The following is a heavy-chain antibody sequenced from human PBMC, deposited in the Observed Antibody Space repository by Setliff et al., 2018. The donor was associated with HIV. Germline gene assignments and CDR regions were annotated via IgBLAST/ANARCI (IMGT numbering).Heavy chain of an antibody. J-gene: IGHJ4*02. CDR3: ASGFCNTPSCYIGVLDH. CDR2: IDPVDSQT. Sequence: GESLKISCKTSGYEFAYYYISWVRQVPGKGLEWMGRIDPVDSQTTYTPSFQGHVAFSVDKSISTAYLQWRSLKASDTAMYYCASGFCNTPSCYIGVLDHWGLGTLVTVSS. V-gene: IGHV5-10-1*01. CDR1: GYEFAYYY. D-gene: IGHD2-2*02.